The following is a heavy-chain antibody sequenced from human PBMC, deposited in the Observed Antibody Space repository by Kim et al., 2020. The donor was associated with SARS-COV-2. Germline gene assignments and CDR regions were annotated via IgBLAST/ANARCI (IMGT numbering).Heavy chain of an antibody. D-gene: IGHD1-1*01. V-gene: IGHV4-34*01. CDR2: INHSGST. J-gene: IGHJ3*02. CDR3: ARGGGTTGAFDI. Sequence: SEXLSLTCAVYGGSFSGYYWSWIRQPPGKGLEWIGEINHSGSTNYNPSLKSRVTISVDTSKNQFSLKLSSVTAADTAVYYCARGGGTTGAFDIWGQGTMVTVSS. CDR1: GGSFSGYY.